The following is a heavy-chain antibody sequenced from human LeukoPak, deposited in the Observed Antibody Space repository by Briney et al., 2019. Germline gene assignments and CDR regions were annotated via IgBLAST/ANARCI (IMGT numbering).Heavy chain of an antibody. CDR1: GFTFSSYS. CDR3: ARDPRGSGYCPYP. D-gene: IGHD3-22*01. Sequence: GGSLRLSCAASGFTFSSYSMNWVRQDPGKGLEWVSSISSSSSYIYYAASVKGRFTISRDNAKNSLYLQMNSLRAEDTAVYYCARDPRGSGYCPYPWGQGTLVTVSS. CDR2: ISSSSSYI. J-gene: IGHJ5*02. V-gene: IGHV3-21*01.